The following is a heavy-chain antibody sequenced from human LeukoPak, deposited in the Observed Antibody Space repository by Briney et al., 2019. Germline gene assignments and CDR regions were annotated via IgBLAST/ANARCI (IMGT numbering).Heavy chain of an antibody. CDR2: INHSGST. Sequence: SETLSLTCTVSGGSISSYYWSWIRQPPGKGLEWIGEINHSGSTNYNPSLKSRVTISVDTSKNQFSLKLSSVTAADTAVYYCAVGAEDAFDIWGQGTMVTVSS. J-gene: IGHJ3*02. V-gene: IGHV4-34*01. D-gene: IGHD1-26*01. CDR3: AVGAEDAFDI. CDR1: GGSISSYY.